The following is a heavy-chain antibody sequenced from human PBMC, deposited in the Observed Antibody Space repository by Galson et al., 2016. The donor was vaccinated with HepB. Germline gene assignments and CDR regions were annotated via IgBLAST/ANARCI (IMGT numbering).Heavy chain of an antibody. CDR1: GGSISSYY. D-gene: IGHD3-3*01. V-gene: IGHV4-59*01. J-gene: IGHJ5*02. CDR2: VYYSGST. CDR3: ARAYNFWSNYYRFGP. Sequence: LSLTCTVSGGSISSYYWSWIRQPPGKGLEWIGYVYYSGSTIYNPSPKSRVTISVDTSKNQFSLKLSSVTAADTAVYYCARAYNFWSNYYRFGPWGQGTLVTVSS.